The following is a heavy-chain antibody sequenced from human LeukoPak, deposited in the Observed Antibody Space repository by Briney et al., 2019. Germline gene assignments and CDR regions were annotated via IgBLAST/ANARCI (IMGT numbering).Heavy chain of an antibody. V-gene: IGHV4-61*02. CDR3: ARAQQLTYFDY. CDR1: GGSISSGSYY. D-gene: IGHD6-13*01. Sequence: PSETLSLTCTVSGGSISSGSYYWSWTRPPAGKGLEWIGRIYTSGSTNYNPSLKSRVTISVDTSKNQFSLKLSSVAAADTAVYYCARAQQLTYFDYWGQGTLVTVSS. CDR2: IYTSGST. J-gene: IGHJ4*02.